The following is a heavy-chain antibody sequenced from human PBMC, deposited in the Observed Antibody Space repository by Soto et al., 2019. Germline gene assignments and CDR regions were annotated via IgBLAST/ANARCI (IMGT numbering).Heavy chain of an antibody. CDR2: DIPNLGVT. CDR3: ARDKVYCSDTSCPDLDY. D-gene: IGHD2-15*01. V-gene: IGHV1-69*08. J-gene: IGHJ4*02. CDR1: GGTLSSYT. Sequence: QVQLVQSGAEVQKPGSSVKVSCKASGGTLSSYTFSWVRQAPGQGLEWMGRDIPNLGVTNYAKKFQGRFKSVVDTSTSTTYMELNSLRDVNTGVYYGARDKVYCSDTSCPDLDYCSQGTLVTDYS.